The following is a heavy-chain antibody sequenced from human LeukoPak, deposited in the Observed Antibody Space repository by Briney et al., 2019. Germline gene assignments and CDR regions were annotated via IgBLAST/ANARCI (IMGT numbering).Heavy chain of an antibody. CDR1: GGSVSSGSYY. D-gene: IGHD2-2*01. Sequence: PSETLSLTCTVSGGSVSSGSYYWSWIRQPPGKGLEWIGYIYYSGSTNYNPSLKSRVTISVDTSKNQFSLKLSSVTAADTAVYYCARVSDRAYCSSTSCWDYGMDVWGQGTTVTVSS. CDR2: IYYSGST. CDR3: ARVSDRAYCSSTSCWDYGMDV. V-gene: IGHV4-61*01. J-gene: IGHJ6*02.